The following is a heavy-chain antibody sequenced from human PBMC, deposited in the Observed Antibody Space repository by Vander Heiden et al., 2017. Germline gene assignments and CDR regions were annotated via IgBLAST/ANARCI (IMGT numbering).Heavy chain of an antibody. CDR3: ARGGSSGWVDAFDI. J-gene: IGHJ3*02. D-gene: IGHD6-19*01. CDR1: GFTFSSYG. CDR2: IWYDGSNK. V-gene: IGHV3-33*01. Sequence: QVQRVESGGGVVQPGRSLRLSCEASGFTFSSYGMDWVRQAPGKGLEWVAVIWYDGSNKYYADSVKGRFTISRDNSKNTLYLQMNSLRAEDTAVYYCARGGSSGWVDAFDIWGQGTMVTVSS.